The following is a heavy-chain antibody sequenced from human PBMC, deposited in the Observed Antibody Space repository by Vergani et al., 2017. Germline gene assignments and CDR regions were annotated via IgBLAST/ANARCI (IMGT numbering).Heavy chain of an antibody. J-gene: IGHJ6*02. CDR1: GYSFTSYW. Sequence: EVQLVQSGAEVKKPGESLKISCKGSGYSFTSYWIGWVRQMPGKGLEWMGIIYPGDSDTRYSPSFQGQVTISADKSISTAYLQWSSLKASDTAIYYCARLYYDFWSGNVPYYYGMDVWGQGTTVTVSS. CDR2: IYPGDSDT. V-gene: IGHV5-51*03. CDR3: ARLYYDFWSGNVPYYYGMDV. D-gene: IGHD3-3*01.